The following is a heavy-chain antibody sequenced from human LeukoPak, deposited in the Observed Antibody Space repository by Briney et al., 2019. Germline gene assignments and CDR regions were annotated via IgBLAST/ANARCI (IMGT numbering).Heavy chain of an antibody. J-gene: IGHJ4*02. CDR1: GFIFSNYG. V-gene: IGHV3-30*02. Sequence: PGGSLRLSCAASGFIFSNYGIHWVRQAPGKGLEWVAFIRYDASDKYYADSVKGRFTISRDNSKNKVYLQMNSLRGEDTAVYYCAKXXWEVGATSEIDYWGLGTLVTVSS. CDR2: IRYDASDK. D-gene: IGHD1-26*01. CDR3: AKXXWEVGATSEIDY.